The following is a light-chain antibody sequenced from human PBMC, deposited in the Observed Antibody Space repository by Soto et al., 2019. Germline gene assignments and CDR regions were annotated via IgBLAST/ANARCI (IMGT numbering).Light chain of an antibody. CDR2: KVS. J-gene: IGLJ1*01. Sequence: QSVLTQPASVSGSPGQSITISCTGTDSDVGSYNLVSWYQQHPGKAPKLVIYKVSERPSGDSNRFSGSKSGNTASLTISGLQAEDESDYYCCSYAGSSTFYVFGTGTKLTVL. CDR3: CSYAGSSTFYV. CDR1: DSDVGSYNL. V-gene: IGLV2-23*02.